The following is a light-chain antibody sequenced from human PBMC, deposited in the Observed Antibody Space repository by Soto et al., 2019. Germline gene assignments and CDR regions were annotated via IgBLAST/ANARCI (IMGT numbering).Light chain of an antibody. CDR2: DAS. V-gene: IGKV3-11*01. CDR3: QQRSNWPWT. Sequence: EIVLTQSPATLSLSPGERATLSCRASQSVSSYLAWFQQKPDQAPRLLIYDASNRATGIPARFSGSGSGTDFTLTISSLEPEVFAVYYCQQRSNWPWTFGQGTKVEI. J-gene: IGKJ1*01. CDR1: QSVSSY.